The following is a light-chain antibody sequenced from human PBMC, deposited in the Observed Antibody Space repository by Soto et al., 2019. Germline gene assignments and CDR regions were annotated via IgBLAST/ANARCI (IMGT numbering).Light chain of an antibody. V-gene: IGKV3-20*01. Sequence: EIVMTQSPVTLSVSPGERATLSCRASQSVSNNYLAWYQQKPGQAPRLLIYGASNRATGIPDRFSGSGSGTDFTLTISRLEPVDFAVYYCQQYGSSGTFGQGT. CDR2: GAS. CDR3: QQYGSSGT. J-gene: IGKJ5*01. CDR1: QSVSNNY.